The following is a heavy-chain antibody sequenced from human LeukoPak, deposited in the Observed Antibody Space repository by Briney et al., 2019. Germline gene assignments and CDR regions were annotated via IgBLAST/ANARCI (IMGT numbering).Heavy chain of an antibody. CDR2: INYSGNT. V-gene: IGHV4-39*01. CDR1: GGSISSSSYY. Sequence: PSETLSLTCTVSGGSISSSSYYWAWIRQPPGKGLEWIGSINYSGNTYYNPSLKSRVTISVDTSKSQFFLKLSSVTAADTAAYYCARQKWITMVRGVINWFDPWGQGTLVTVSS. D-gene: IGHD3-10*01. J-gene: IGHJ5*02. CDR3: ARQKWITMVRGVINWFDP.